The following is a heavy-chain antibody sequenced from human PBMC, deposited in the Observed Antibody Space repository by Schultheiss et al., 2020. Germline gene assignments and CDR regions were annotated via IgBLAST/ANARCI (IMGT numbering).Heavy chain of an antibody. CDR1: GGSISSYY. D-gene: IGHD6-19*01. CDR3: ARVQAVAGGGWFDP. Sequence: SETLSLTCTVSGGSISSYYWSWIRQPPGKGLEWIGSIYYSGSTNYNPSLKSRVTMSVDTSKNQFSLKLTSVTAADTAVYYCARVQAVAGGGWFDPWGQGTLVTVSS. V-gene: IGHV4-59*12. J-gene: IGHJ5*02. CDR2: IYYSGST.